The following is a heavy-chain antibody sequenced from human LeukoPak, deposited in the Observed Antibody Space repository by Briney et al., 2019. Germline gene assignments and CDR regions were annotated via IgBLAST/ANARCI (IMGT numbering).Heavy chain of an antibody. V-gene: IGHV3-23*01. CDR1: GITLSNYG. J-gene: IGHJ4*02. Sequence: GGSLRLSCAVSGITLSNYGMSWVRQAPGRGLEWVAGISGSGGGTNYADSVKGRFTISRDNPKNTLYLQMNSLRAEDTAVYFCAKRGVVIRVILVGFHKEAYYFDSWGEGALVTVSS. CDR3: AKRGVVIRVILVGFHKEAYYFDS. D-gene: IGHD3-22*01. CDR2: ISGSGGGT.